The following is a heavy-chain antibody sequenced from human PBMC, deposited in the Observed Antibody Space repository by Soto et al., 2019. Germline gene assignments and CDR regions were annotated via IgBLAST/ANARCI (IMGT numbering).Heavy chain of an antibody. CDR2: ITYGGSST. CDR1: GFTFSSYA. J-gene: IGHJ4*02. CDR3: ARGRITMIVVVEIDY. Sequence: GGSLRLSCAASGFTFSSYAMSWVRQAPGKGLEWVAAITYGGSSTYYADSVKGRFTISRDNSKNTLYLQMNSLRAEDTAVYYCARGRITMIVVVEIDYWGQGTLVTVSS. D-gene: IGHD3-22*01. V-gene: IGHV3-30-3*01.